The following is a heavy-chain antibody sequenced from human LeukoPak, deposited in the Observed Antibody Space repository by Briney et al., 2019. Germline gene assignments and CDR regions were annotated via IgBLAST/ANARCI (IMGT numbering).Heavy chain of an antibody. V-gene: IGHV4-4*07. CDR3: ARGTGKTTGKDLYDY. Sequence: PSETLSLTCTVSGGSISSYYWSWIRQPAGKGLEWIGRIYTSGSTNYNPSLKSRVTMSVDTSKNQSSLKLSSVTAADTAVCYCARGTGKTTGKDLYDYWGQGTLVTVSS. J-gene: IGHJ4*02. D-gene: IGHD4-11*01. CDR1: GGSISSYY. CDR2: IYTSGST.